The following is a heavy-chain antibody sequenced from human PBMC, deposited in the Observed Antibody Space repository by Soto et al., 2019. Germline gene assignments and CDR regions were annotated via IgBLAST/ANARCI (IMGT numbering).Heavy chain of an antibody. D-gene: IGHD3-22*01. CDR2: INPYNGNT. CDR3: ARVPTDSSGYYEYYFDY. Sequence: ASVKVSCKASGYTFTNYGIIWRRQAPLQVLEWMVCINPYNGNTYYAQRVQGRVTMTTDTSTSTAYMELRSLRSDDTAVYYCARVPTDSSGYYEYYFDYWGKGNLVTVSS. J-gene: IGHJ4*02. CDR1: GYTFTNYG. V-gene: IGHV1-18*04.